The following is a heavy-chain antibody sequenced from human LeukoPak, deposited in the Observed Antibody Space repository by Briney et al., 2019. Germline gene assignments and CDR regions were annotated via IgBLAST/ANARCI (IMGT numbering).Heavy chain of an antibody. CDR1: GCTFTSYY. CDR3: ARDFGEMVPLY. Sequence: ASVKVSCKASGCTFTSYYMHWVRQAPEQGLEWMGIINPSGGSTSYAQKFQGRVTMTRDTSTSTVYMELSSLRPEDTAVYYCARDFGEMVPLYWGQGTLVTVSS. CDR2: INPSGGST. D-gene: IGHD3-16*01. V-gene: IGHV1-46*01. J-gene: IGHJ4*02.